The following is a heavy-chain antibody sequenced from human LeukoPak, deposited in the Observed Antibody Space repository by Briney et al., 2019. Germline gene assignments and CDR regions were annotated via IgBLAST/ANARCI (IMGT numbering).Heavy chain of an antibody. CDR3: ASESVFGVVIIRSDP. J-gene: IGHJ5*02. CDR2: INHSGST. CDR1: GGSFSGYY. V-gene: IGHV4-34*01. Sequence: SETLSLTCAVYGGSFSGYYWSWIRQPPGKGLEWIGEINHSGSTDYNPSLKSRVTISVDTSKNQFSLKLSSVTAADTAVYYCASESVFGVVIIRSDPWGQGTLVTVSS. D-gene: IGHD3-3*01.